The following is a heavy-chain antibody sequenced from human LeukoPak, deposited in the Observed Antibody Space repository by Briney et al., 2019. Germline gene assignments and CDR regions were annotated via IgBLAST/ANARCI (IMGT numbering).Heavy chain of an antibody. J-gene: IGHJ4*02. CDR3: ARDGGSSGSHFDY. CDR1: GGTFSSYS. V-gene: IGHV1-69*04. D-gene: IGHD3-22*01. CDR2: IIPILGIA. Sequence: SVKVSCKASGGTFSSYSITWVRQAPGQGLEWMGRIIPILGIANYAQNFQGSVTITADKSTSTAYMELSSLRSEDTAVYYCARDGGSSGSHFDYWGQGTLVTVSS.